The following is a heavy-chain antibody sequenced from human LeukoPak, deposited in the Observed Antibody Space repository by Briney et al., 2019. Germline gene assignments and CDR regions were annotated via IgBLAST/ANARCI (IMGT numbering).Heavy chain of an antibody. D-gene: IGHD2-2*01. CDR2: IYHSGST. V-gene: IGHV4-30-2*01. Sequence: SETPSLTCAVSGGSISSGGYSWSWIRQPPGKGLEWIGYIYHSGSTYYNPSLKSRVTISVDRSKNQFSLKLSSVTAADTAVYYCARYCSSTSCYFFDYWGQGTLVTVSS. CDR3: ARYCSSTSCYFFDY. J-gene: IGHJ4*02. CDR1: GGSISSGGYS.